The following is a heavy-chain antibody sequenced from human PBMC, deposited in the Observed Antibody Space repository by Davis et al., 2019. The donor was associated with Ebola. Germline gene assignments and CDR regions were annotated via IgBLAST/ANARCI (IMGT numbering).Heavy chain of an antibody. V-gene: IGHV3-7*03. CDR1: GFTFRSYW. CDR3: ARRWGIAAPFDS. Sequence: PGGSLRLSCAASGFTFRSYWMNWVRQAPGKGLEWVASIKQDGSEKYYVDSVKGRFTISRENAKSSLYLQMNSLRAEDTAVYYCARRWGIAAPFDSWGQGTLVTVSS. D-gene: IGHD6-13*01. CDR2: IKQDGSEK. J-gene: IGHJ4*02.